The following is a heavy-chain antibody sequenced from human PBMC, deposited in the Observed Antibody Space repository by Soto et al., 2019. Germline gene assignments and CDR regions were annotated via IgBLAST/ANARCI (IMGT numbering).Heavy chain of an antibody. V-gene: IGHV3-74*01. J-gene: IGHJ6*02. D-gene: IGHD1-7*01. CDR1: GFTFSSYW. CDR2: INSDGSST. CDR3: ARDGLWNWNYYYYYYGMDV. Sequence: GGSLRLSCAASGFTFSSYWMHWVRQAPGKGLVWVSRINSDGSSTSYADSVKGRFTISRDNAKNTLYLQMNSLRAEDTAVYYCARDGLWNWNYYYYYYGMDVWGQGTTVTVSS.